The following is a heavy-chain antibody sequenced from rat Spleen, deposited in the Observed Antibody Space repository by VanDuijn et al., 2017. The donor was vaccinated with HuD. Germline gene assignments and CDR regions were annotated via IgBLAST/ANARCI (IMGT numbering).Heavy chain of an antibody. V-gene: IGHV5-29*01. CDR1: GFTFSDYY. J-gene: IGHJ4*01. D-gene: IGHD4-3*01. CDR3: ARLRGVMDA. CDR2: ISSDGRRN. Sequence: EVQLVESDGGLVQPGRSLKLSCAASGFTFSDYYMAWVRQAPTKGLEWVATISSDGRRNYYRDSVKGRFTISRDNAKSTLYLQMDSLRSEDTATYYCARLRGVMDAWGQGASVTVSS.